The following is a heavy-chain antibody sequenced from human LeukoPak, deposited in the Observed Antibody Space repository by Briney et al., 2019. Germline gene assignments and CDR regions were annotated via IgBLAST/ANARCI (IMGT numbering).Heavy chain of an antibody. D-gene: IGHD3-22*01. V-gene: IGHV3-23*01. Sequence: GGSLSLSCAASGFTFSNYAMTWVRQAPGKGPEWVSAMSGSGGMTYYADSVKGRFSITRDNSKNTLHLQMNSLRAEDTAVYYCAKGAMPYYDGSGYNYLAYWGQGTRVTVSS. CDR1: GFTFSNYA. CDR3: AKGAMPYYDGSGYNYLAY. J-gene: IGHJ4*02. CDR2: MSGSGGMT.